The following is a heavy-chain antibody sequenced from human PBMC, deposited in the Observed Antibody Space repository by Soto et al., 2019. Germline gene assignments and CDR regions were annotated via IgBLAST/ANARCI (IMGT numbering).Heavy chain of an antibody. Sequence: PSETLSLTCTVSGGSISSSSYYWGWIRQPPGKGLEWIGSIYYSGSTYYNPSLKSRVTISVDTSKNQFSLKLSSVAAADTAVYYCARDTGYSYGSPYWGQGTLVTVSS. CDR2: IYYSGST. J-gene: IGHJ4*02. CDR1: GGSISSSSYY. CDR3: ARDTGYSYGSPY. D-gene: IGHD5-18*01. V-gene: IGHV4-39*01.